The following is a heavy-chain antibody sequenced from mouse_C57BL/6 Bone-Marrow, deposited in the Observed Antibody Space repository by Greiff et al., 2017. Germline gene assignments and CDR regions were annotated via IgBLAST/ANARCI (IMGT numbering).Heavy chain of an antibody. CDR3: ARGTTVVAGEFAY. Sequence: EVMLVESGGDLVKPGGSLKLSCAASGFTFSSYGMSWVRQTPDKRLEWVATISSGGSYTYYPDSVKGRFTISRDNAKNTLYLQMSSLKSEDTAMYYCARGTTVVAGEFAYWGQGTLVTVSA. V-gene: IGHV5-6*02. D-gene: IGHD1-1*01. J-gene: IGHJ3*01. CDR1: GFTFSSYG. CDR2: ISSGGSYT.